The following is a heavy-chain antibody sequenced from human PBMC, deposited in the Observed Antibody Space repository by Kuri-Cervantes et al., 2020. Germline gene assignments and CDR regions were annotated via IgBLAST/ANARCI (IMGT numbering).Heavy chain of an antibody. CDR2: ISSSSSYI. J-gene: IGHJ6*02. Sequence: GESLKISCAASGFSFSSYGMNWVRQAPGKGLEWVSSISSSSSYIYYADSVKGRFTISRDNAKNSLYLQMNSLRAEDTAVYYCARDSVPAAHDYYYGMDVWGQGTTVTVSS. V-gene: IGHV3-21*01. CDR3: ARDSVPAAHDYYYGMDV. CDR1: GFSFSSYG. D-gene: IGHD2-2*01.